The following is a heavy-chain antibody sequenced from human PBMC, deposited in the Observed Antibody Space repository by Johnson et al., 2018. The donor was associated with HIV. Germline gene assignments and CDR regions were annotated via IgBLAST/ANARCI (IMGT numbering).Heavy chain of an antibody. CDR1: GFTFSSYD. D-gene: IGHD3-10*01. CDR3: ARAKVARGAEGWAFDI. CDR2: ISYDGSNK. V-gene: IGHV3-30-3*01. Sequence: QVQLVESGGGVVQPGRSLRLSCAASGFTFSSYDMHWVRQAPGKGLEWVAVISYDGSNKYYADSVKGRFPISRYNSKSTLSLQMNSLRAEDTAVYYCARAKVARGAEGWAFDIWGQGTMVTVSS. J-gene: IGHJ3*02.